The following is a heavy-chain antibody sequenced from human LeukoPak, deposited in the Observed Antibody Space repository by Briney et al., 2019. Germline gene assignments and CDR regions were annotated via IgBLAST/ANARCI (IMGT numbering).Heavy chain of an antibody. CDR1: GFTFNNYG. Sequence: GGSLRLSCAASGFTFNNYGMHWVRQAPGKGLEWVAVISSDGTQKYYADSVKGRVTISRDDFKKTVYLQMNSLRGEDTAVYYCAKPLGGYNTGDYYYYGMDVWGQGTTVSVSS. CDR3: AKPLGGYNTGDYYYYGMDV. D-gene: IGHD5-24*01. J-gene: IGHJ6*02. CDR2: ISSDGTQK. V-gene: IGHV3-30*18.